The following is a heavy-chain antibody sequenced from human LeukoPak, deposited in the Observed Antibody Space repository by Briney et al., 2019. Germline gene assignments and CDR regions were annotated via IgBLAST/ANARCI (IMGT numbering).Heavy chain of an antibody. J-gene: IGHJ6*02. CDR2: IYYSGST. CDR3: ARRDGYCSSTSCYADYYYGMDV. CDR1: GVSISSYY. Sequence: SEALSLTCTVSGVSISSYYWSWIRQPPGKGLEWIGYIYYSGSTNYNPSLKSRVTISVDTSKNQFSLKLSSVTAADTAMYYCARRDGYCSSTSCYADYYYGMDVWGQGTTVTVSS. D-gene: IGHD2-2*01. V-gene: IGHV4-59*01.